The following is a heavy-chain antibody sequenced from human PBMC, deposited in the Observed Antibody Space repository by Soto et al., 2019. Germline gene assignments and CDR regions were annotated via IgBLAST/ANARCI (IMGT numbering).Heavy chain of an antibody. D-gene: IGHD6-19*01. Sequence: SVKVSCKASGGTFSSYAISWVRQAPGQGLEWMGGIIPIFGTANYAQKFQGRVTITADESTSTAYMELSSLRSEDTAVYYCARDRISGGQSSDAFDIWGQGTMVTVAS. CDR3: ARDRISGGQSSDAFDI. CDR1: GGTFSSYA. CDR2: IIPIFGTA. J-gene: IGHJ3*02. V-gene: IGHV1-69*13.